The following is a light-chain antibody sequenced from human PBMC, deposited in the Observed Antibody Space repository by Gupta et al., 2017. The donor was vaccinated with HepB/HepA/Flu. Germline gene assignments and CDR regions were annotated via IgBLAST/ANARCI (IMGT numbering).Light chain of an antibody. CDR2: DDS. CDR1: NIGTKS. J-gene: IGLJ2*01. V-gene: IGLV3-21*03. Sequence: SYVLTQPPPVSVAPGKTARITCGGNNIGTKSVHWYQQKPGQAPVLFFYDDSDRPSGIPARFSGSTSGNTATLTITRVEAGEEADYYCQVWDSSSDHRGIFGGGTKLTVL. CDR3: QVWDSSSDHRGI.